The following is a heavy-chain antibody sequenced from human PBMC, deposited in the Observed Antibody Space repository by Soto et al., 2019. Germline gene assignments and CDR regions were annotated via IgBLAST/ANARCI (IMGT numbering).Heavy chain of an antibody. CDR3: ARRGGSGFFAFDI. V-gene: IGHV3-30*03. CDR2: ISYDGTDE. CDR1: GFSFSSYG. Sequence: GVSLRLSCAASGFSFSSYGMHWVRQAPGKGLEWVAMISYDGTDEYYADSVKGRFTISRDNSKNTLYLQMNSLRAEDTALYYCARRGGSGFFAFDIWGQGTMVTVSS. J-gene: IGHJ3*02. D-gene: IGHD3-10*01.